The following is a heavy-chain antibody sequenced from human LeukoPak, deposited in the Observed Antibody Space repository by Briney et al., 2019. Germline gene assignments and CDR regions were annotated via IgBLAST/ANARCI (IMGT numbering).Heavy chain of an antibody. Sequence: GGPVTLFCAASGFTQSSYWVHWVPQAPGKGLVGVSGINCYGSSTLYAVSVKGRLTISRDNDKNTLYLQMNSLRAEDTAVYYCARAGTYYYDSSGYGRHWGQGTLVTVSS. J-gene: IGHJ4*02. CDR1: GFTQSSYW. CDR3: ARAGTYYYDSSGYGRH. V-gene: IGHV3-74*01. CDR2: INCYGSST. D-gene: IGHD3-22*01.